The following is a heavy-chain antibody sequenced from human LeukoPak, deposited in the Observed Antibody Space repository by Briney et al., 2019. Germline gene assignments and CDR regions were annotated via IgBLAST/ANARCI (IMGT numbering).Heavy chain of an antibody. CDR1: GLVFNDAW. D-gene: IGHD4-17*01. CDR3: TWMATVRTVDF. J-gene: IGHJ4*02. V-gene: IGHV3-15*01. CDR2: ITSGGAT. Sequence: GGSLRLSCIVSGLVFNDAWMSWIRQAPGKGLEWVGRITSGGATDYAAPVKGRFIISRDNSSGTFYLQMNSLKTDDTAMYYCTWMATVRTVDFWGQGTLVTVSS.